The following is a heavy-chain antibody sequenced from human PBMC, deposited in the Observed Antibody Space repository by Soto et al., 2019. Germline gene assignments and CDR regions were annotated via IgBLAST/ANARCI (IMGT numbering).Heavy chain of an antibody. Sequence: EVQLVESGGGLVQPGRSLRLSCAASGFNFDDYAMHWVRQAPGKGLEWVSGISWSSVTFDYADSVKGRFTISRDNAKNSLYLQMNRLRAEDTAFYYCAKDHDDDFGYDWDYFDYWGQGTLVTVSS. V-gene: IGHV3-9*01. J-gene: IGHJ4*02. CDR2: ISWSSVTF. CDR1: GFNFDDYA. D-gene: IGHD5-12*01. CDR3: AKDHDDDFGYDWDYFDY.